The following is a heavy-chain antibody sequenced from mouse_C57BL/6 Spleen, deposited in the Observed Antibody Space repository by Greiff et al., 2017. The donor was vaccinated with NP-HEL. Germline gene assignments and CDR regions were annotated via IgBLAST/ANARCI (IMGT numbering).Heavy chain of an antibody. V-gene: IGHV1-7*01. CDR2: INPSSGYT. Sequence: QVHVKPSGAELAKPGASVKLSCKASGYTFTSYWMHWVKQRPGPGLEWIGYINPSSGYTKYTQKFKDKATLTADKSSSTAYMQLSSLTYEDSAVYYCASITTVVATGYFDVWGTGTTVTVSS. D-gene: IGHD1-1*01. CDR1: GYTFTSYW. CDR3: ASITTVVATGYFDV. J-gene: IGHJ1*03.